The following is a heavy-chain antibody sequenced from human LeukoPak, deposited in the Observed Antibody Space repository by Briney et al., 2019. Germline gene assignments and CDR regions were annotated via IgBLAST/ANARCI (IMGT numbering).Heavy chain of an antibody. V-gene: IGHV1-8*03. CDR1: GYTFTTYH. CDR3: ARTTSLTASGYDC. CDR2: MNPYSGDR. Sequence: ASVKVSCKTSGYTFTTYHINWVRQASGQGLEWMGWMNPYSGDRGYAQRFQGRLSITSDTSISTAYMELGSLKSDDTAVYFCARTTSLTASGYDCWGQGTLVTVSS. J-gene: IGHJ4*02. D-gene: IGHD4-17*01.